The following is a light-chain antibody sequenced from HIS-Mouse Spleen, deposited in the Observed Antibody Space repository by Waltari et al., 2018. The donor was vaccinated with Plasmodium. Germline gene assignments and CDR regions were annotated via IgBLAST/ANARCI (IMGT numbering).Light chain of an antibody. V-gene: IGLV3-27*01. CDR2: KDS. Sequence: SYELTQPSSVSVSPGQTARITCSGDVLAQKSARWFQQKPGQAPVLVIYKDSERPSGIPERFSGSSSGTTVTLTISGAQVEDEADYYCYSAADNNRVFGGGTKLTVL. CDR1: VLAQKS. J-gene: IGLJ3*02. CDR3: YSAADNNRV.